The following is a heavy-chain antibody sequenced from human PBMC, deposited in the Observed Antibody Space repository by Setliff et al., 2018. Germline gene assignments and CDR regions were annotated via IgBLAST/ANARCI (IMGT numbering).Heavy chain of an antibody. J-gene: IGHJ4*02. D-gene: IGHD4-17*01. CDR2: IKQDGSDK. V-gene: IGHV3-7*03. CDR3: ARWLRWSFDY. Sequence: PGGSLRLSCAASGFTFNSFWMGWVRQAPGKGLGWVANIKQDGSDKSYVDSAKGRFTISRDNARNSLYLQMDSLRADDTAVYYCARWLRWSFDYWGQGTLVTVSS. CDR1: GFTFNSFW.